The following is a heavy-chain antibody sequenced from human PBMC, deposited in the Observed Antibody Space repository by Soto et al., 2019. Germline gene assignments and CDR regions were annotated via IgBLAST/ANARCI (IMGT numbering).Heavy chain of an antibody. V-gene: IGHV3-30*18. D-gene: IGHD6-13*01. J-gene: IGHJ4*02. CDR3: AKLRHPAAGNYYFDY. Sequence: QVQLVESGGGVVQPGRSLRLSCAASGFMFSSYGMHWVRQAPGKGLEWVAVISYDGSNEYYADSVKGRFAISRDNSKNTLYLQMNSLRAEDTAVYYCAKLRHPAAGNYYFDYWGRGTLVTVYS. CDR2: ISYDGSNE. CDR1: GFMFSSYG.